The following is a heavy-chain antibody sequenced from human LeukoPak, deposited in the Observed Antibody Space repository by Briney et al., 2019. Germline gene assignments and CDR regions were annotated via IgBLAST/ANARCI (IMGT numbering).Heavy chain of an antibody. Sequence: GGSLRLSCAASGFTFSTYAMNWVRQAPGKGLEWVSVIGGSGGNIYYADSVKGRFTISRDNSKNTLYLQMNSLRAEDTAVYYCAKANGNWNDRLFDYWGQGTLVTVSS. CDR3: AKANGNWNDRLFDY. CDR1: GFTFSTYA. CDR2: IGGSGGNI. V-gene: IGHV3-23*01. J-gene: IGHJ4*02. D-gene: IGHD1-20*01.